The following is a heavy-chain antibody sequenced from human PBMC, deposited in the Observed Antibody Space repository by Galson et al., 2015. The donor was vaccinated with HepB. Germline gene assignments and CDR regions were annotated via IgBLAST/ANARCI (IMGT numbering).Heavy chain of an antibody. D-gene: IGHD1-26*01. CDR3: ARNERGGYQRKDTFDI. CDR1: VGSVNSGDYY. V-gene: IGHV4-30-4*01. Sequence: TLSLTCTVSVGSVNSGDYYWSWIRQPPGKGLEWIGYIYYIANTYYNPSLKSRATISLATSKNQFSLKLSSVTAVDTAVYYCARNERGGYQRKDTFDIWGQGTMVTVSS. CDR2: IYYIANT. J-gene: IGHJ3*02.